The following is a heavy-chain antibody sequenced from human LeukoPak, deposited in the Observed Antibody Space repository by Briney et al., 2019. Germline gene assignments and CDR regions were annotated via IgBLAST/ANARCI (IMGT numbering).Heavy chain of an antibody. CDR2: INPNSGGT. J-gene: IGHJ6*03. Sequence: ASVKVSCKASGYTFTSYAMNWVRQAPGQGLEWMGWINPNSGGTNYAQKFQGRVTMTRDTSISTAYMELSRLRSDDTAVYYCAREESYGDAYYYYYMDVWGKGTTVTISS. V-gene: IGHV1-2*02. CDR1: GYTFTSYA. D-gene: IGHD4-17*01. CDR3: AREESYGDAYYYYYMDV.